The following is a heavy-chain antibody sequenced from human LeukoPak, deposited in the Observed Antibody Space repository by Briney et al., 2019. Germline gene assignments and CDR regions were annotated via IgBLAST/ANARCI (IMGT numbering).Heavy chain of an antibody. V-gene: IGHV3-23*01. CDR3: AKITKATTPSY. D-gene: IGHD4-17*01. Sequence: GGSLRLSCAASGLTFSNYAMNWVRQASGRGPEWVSGITDSGRKTYYADSVKGRFSISRDNSKNTVYLQMSDLRAEDTAVYYCAKITKATTPSYWGQGTLVTVSS. J-gene: IGHJ4*02. CDR2: ITDSGRKT. CDR1: GLTFSNYA.